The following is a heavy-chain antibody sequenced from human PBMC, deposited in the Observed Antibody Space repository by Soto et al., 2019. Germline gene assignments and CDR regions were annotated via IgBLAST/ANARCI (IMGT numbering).Heavy chain of an antibody. CDR1: GFTFSSYG. J-gene: IGHJ6*02. D-gene: IGHD3-10*01. CDR3: ARASLWFGDLPGGYYGMDV. V-gene: IGHV3-33*01. CDR2: IWYDGSNK. Sequence: QVQLVESGGGVVQPGRSLRLSCAASGFTFSSYGMHWVRQAPGKGLEWVAVIWYDGSNKYYADSVKGRFTISRDNSKNXLXXQMNSLRAEDTAVYYCARASLWFGDLPGGYYGMDVWGQGTTVTVSS.